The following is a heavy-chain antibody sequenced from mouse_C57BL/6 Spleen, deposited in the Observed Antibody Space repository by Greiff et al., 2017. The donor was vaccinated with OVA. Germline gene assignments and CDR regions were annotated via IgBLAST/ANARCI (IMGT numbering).Heavy chain of an antibody. J-gene: IGHJ2*01. CDR1: GYTFTSYW. CDR3: ARRGAQLGYYFDY. Sequence: VQLQQPGAELVKPGASVKLSCKASGYTFTSYWMQWVKQRPGQGLEWIGEIDPSDSYTNYNQKFKGKATLTVDTSSSTAYMQLSSLTSEDSAVYYCARRGAQLGYYFDYWGQGTTLTVSS. V-gene: IGHV1-50*01. CDR2: IDPSDSYT. D-gene: IGHD4-1*02.